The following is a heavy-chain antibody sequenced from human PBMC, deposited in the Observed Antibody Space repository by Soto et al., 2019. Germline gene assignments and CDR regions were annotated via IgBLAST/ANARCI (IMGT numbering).Heavy chain of an antibody. Sequence: SETLSLTCTVSGGSINTFYWSWVRQPAGKGLEWIGRIFSSGGTSFNPSLESRVATSVDTSKNHFSLNLSSVTAADMAVYYCAREGSYSAYNFAHGIQLWSFDFWGQGALVTVSS. CDR2: IFSSGGT. V-gene: IGHV4-4*07. D-gene: IGHD5-12*01. CDR3: AREGSYSAYNFAHGIQLWSFDF. J-gene: IGHJ4*02. CDR1: GGSINTFY.